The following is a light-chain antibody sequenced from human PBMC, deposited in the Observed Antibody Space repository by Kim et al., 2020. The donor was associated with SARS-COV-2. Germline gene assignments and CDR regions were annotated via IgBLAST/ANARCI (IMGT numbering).Light chain of an antibody. V-gene: IGKV4-1*01. CDR3: HQYYTSPFT. Sequence: ATINCKSSQNLLYTSNNKNYLTWYQQKPGQPPKLLIYWASIRESGVPDRFSGSGSGTDFTLNISSLQAEDVAVYYCHQYYTSPFTFGPGTKVDIK. CDR2: WAS. J-gene: IGKJ3*01. CDR1: QNLLYTSNNKNY.